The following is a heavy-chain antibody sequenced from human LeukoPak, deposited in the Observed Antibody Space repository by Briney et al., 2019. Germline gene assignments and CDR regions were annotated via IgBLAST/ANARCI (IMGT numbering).Heavy chain of an antibody. CDR3: ARGDWEPSDY. Sequence: GGSLRLSCAASGFTFSNYWMTWVRQAPGKGLEWVANIKRDGSARNYVDSVKGRFTISRDNAKDSLYLQMNTLRVEDTAVYYCARGDWEPSDYWGQGTLVTVSS. V-gene: IGHV3-7*04. D-gene: IGHD1-14*01. CDR1: GFTFSNYW. CDR2: IKRDGSAR. J-gene: IGHJ4*02.